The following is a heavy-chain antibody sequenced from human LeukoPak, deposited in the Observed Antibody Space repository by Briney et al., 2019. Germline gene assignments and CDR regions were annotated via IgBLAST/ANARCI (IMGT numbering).Heavy chain of an antibody. CDR1: GYTFTSYG. Sequence: ASVKVSCKASGYTFTSYGISWVRRAPGQGLEWMGWISAYNSNTNYAQKLQGRVTMTTDTSTSTAYMELRSLRSDDTAVYYCASFPNAAAGPDYYYYGMDVWGQGTTVTVSS. CDR3: ASFPNAAAGPDYYYYGMDV. V-gene: IGHV1-18*01. CDR2: ISAYNSNT. D-gene: IGHD6-13*01. J-gene: IGHJ6*02.